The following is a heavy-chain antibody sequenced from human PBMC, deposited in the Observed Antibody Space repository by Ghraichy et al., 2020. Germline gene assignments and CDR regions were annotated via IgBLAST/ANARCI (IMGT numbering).Heavy chain of an antibody. CDR3: VRDRVGVAVAGCGKFDL. CDR2: IYYSGAT. D-gene: IGHD6-19*01. CDR1: GGSISSSSYY. J-gene: IGHJ2*01. Sequence: ETLSLTCNVSGGSISSSSYYWDWIRQPPGKGLEWIGSIYYSGATYYNPSLRSRVTISVDTSKNHFSLRLSSVTAADTAVYYCVRDRVGVAVAGCGKFDLWGRGTLVSVSS. V-gene: IGHV4-39*07.